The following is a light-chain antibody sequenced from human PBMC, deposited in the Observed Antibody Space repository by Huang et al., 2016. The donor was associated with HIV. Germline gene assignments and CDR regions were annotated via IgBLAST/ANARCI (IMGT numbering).Light chain of an antibody. Sequence: DIVMTQSPLYLPVTPGEPASISCRSSQSLLHSNGYNYVDWYLQKPGQSPQLLIYLGSNQAGGVPDRVSGSGSGTDFTLKISRVEAEDVGVYYCMQALQTPWTFGQGTKVEIK. V-gene: IGKV2-28*01. CDR1: QSLLHSNGYNY. J-gene: IGKJ1*01. CDR3: MQALQTPWT. CDR2: LGS.